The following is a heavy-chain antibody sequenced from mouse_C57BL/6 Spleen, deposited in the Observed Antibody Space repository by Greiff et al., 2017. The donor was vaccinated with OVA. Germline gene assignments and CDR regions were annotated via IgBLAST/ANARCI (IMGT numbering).Heavy chain of an antibody. J-gene: IGHJ2*01. CDR3: ARRDYDDYFDY. D-gene: IGHD2-4*01. CDR1: GFTFSSYT. CDR2: ISGGGGNT. Sequence: EVQRVESGGGLVKPGGSLKLSCAASGFTFSSYTMSWVRQTPEKRLEWVATISGGGGNTYYPDSVKGRFTISRDNAKNTLYLQMSSLRSEDTALYYCARRDYDDYFDYWGQGTTLTVSS. V-gene: IGHV5-9*01.